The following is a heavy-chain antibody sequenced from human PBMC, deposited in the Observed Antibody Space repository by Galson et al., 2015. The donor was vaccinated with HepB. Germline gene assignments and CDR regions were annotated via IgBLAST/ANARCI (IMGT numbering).Heavy chain of an antibody. V-gene: IGHV3-48*03. CDR2: ITSSATTK. Sequence: SLRLSCAASGFTFSSYGINWVRQAPGKGLEWISYITSSATTKYYADSVKGRLTISRDNAKNSLYLQMNSLRVEDTAVYYCARDSFYGDYERAFDYWGQGTLSPSPQ. CDR3: ARDSFYGDYERAFDY. CDR1: GFTFSSYG. J-gene: IGHJ4*02. D-gene: IGHD4-17*01.